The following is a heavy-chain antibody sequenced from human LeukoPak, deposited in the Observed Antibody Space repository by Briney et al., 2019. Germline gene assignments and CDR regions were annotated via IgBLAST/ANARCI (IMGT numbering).Heavy chain of an antibody. Sequence: SVKVSCKASGYTFTSYGISWVRQAPGQGLEWMGGIIPIFGTANYAQKFQGRVTITADESTSTAYMELSSLRSEDTAVYYCARGHCSSTSCYEDYYYGMDVWGQGTTVTVSS. CDR1: GYTFTSYG. D-gene: IGHD2-2*01. J-gene: IGHJ6*02. CDR3: ARGHCSSTSCYEDYYYGMDV. V-gene: IGHV1-69*13. CDR2: IIPIFGTA.